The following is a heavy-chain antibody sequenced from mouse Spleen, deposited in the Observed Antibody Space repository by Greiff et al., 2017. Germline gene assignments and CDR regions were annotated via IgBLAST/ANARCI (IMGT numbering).Heavy chain of an antibody. CDR3: ARQGDYGNSIDY. J-gene: IGHJ2*01. V-gene: IGHV5-17*03. D-gene: IGHD2-1*01. CDR1: GFTFSDYG. CDR2: ISSGSSSI. Sequence: EVKLVESGGGLVKPGGSLKLSCAASGFTFSDYGMHWVRQAPEKGLEWVAYISSGSSSIYYADTVKGRFTISRDNAKTTLYLQMSSLRSEDTYMYDCARQGDYGNSIDYWGQGTTLTVSS.